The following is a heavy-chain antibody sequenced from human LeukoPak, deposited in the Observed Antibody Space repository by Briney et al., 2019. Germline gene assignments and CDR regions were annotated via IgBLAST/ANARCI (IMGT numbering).Heavy chain of an antibody. J-gene: IGHJ6*02. CDR1: GDSVSSNSAA. CDR2: TYYRSKWYN. Sequence: SQTLSLTFAISGDSVSSNSAAWNWLRQSPSRGLEWLGRTYYRSKWYNDYAVSVKSRISINPDTSKNQLSLQLNSVTPEDTAVYYCARAHYDSGSLYYGMDVWGQGTTVTVSS. D-gene: IGHD3-10*01. CDR3: ARAHYDSGSLYYGMDV. V-gene: IGHV6-1*01.